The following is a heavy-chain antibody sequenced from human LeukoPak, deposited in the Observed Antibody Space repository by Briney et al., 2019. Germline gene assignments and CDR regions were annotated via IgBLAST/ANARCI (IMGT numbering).Heavy chain of an antibody. CDR3: ARDAIVGARAFDP. D-gene: IGHD1-26*01. V-gene: IGHV4-30-2*01. CDR2: IYHSGST. Sequence: SETLSLTCTVSGGSISSSSYYWSWIRQPPGKGLEWIGYIYHSGSTYYNPSLKSRVTISVDRSKNQFSLKLSSVTAADTAVYYCARDAIVGARAFDPWGQGTLVTVSS. CDR1: GGSISSSSYY. J-gene: IGHJ5*02.